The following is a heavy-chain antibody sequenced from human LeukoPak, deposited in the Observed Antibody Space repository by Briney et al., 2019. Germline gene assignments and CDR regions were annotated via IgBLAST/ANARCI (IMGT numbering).Heavy chain of an antibody. Sequence: GGSLRLSCAASGFTFSSYAMYWVRQAPGKGLEWVSAISGSGGSTYYADSVKGRFTISRDNSKNTLYLQMDSLRAEDTAVYYCAKDNTQLLWRGWFDPWGQGTLVTVSS. D-gene: IGHD2-2*01. CDR2: ISGSGGST. CDR1: GFTFSSYA. CDR3: AKDNTQLLWRGWFDP. V-gene: IGHV3-23*01. J-gene: IGHJ5*02.